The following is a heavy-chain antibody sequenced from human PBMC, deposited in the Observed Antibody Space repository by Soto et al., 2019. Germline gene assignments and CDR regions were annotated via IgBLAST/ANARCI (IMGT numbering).Heavy chain of an antibody. D-gene: IGHD2-15*01. J-gene: IGHJ6*02. CDR3: ATHPRGGPFYGMDV. CDR1: GFTVRTNY. Sequence: GGSLRLSCAASGFTVRTNYMSWVRQAPGKGLECVSLIHSGGRTYHADSVKGHITISRDNSKNTVFLQMTSLRAEDTAVYYCATHPRGGPFYGMDVWGQGTTVTVSS. CDR2: IHSGGRT. V-gene: IGHV3-53*01.